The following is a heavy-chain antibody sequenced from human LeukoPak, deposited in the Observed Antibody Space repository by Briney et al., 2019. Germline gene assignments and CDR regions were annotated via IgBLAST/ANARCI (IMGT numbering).Heavy chain of an antibody. CDR2: IHSGGST. D-gene: IGHD5-12*01. V-gene: IGHV3-53*04. Sequence: GGSLRLSCAASGFTVSSYFMSWVRQAPGKRLEWVSVIHSGGSTLYADSVKGRFTISRHNSKNTLYLQVNSLRAEDTAVYFCARGGSSGNDYSSFDIWGQGTMVTVSS. CDR3: ARGGSSGNDYSSFDI. J-gene: IGHJ3*02. CDR1: GFTVSSYF.